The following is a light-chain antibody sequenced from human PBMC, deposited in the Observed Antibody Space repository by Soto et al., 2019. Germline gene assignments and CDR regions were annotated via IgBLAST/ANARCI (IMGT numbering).Light chain of an antibody. J-gene: IGKJ1*01. Sequence: DIQMTQSPSTLSASVGDRVTITCRASQSISSWLAWYQQKPGKAPKILIYKASSLESGVPSRFSGSGSGTEFTLTISSLQPEDFAIYYCHQYNAYPLTFGQGTKVEIK. CDR3: HQYNAYPLT. V-gene: IGKV1-5*03. CDR2: KAS. CDR1: QSISSW.